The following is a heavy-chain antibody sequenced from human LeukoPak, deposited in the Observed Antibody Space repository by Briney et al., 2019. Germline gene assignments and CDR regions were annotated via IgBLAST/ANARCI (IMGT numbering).Heavy chain of an antibody. D-gene: IGHD3-10*01. Sequence: SETLSLTCTVSGGSISSYYWSWIRQPPGKGLEWIGYIYYSGSTNYNPSLKSRVTISVDTSKNQFSLKLSSVTAADTAVYYCARVVRYYGSGSYRDYYYYYMDVWGKGTTVTVSS. CDR1: GGSISSYY. CDR3: ARVVRYYGSGSYRDYYYYYMDV. V-gene: IGHV4-59*01. CDR2: IYYSGST. J-gene: IGHJ6*03.